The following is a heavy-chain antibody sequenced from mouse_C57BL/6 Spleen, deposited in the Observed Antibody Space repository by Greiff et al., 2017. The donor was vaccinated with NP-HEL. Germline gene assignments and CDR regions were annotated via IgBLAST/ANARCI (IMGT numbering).Heavy chain of an antibody. CDR2: ISGGGGNT. J-gene: IGHJ2*01. CDR1: GFTFSSYT. V-gene: IGHV5-9*01. D-gene: IGHD1-1*01. Sequence: EVKVVESGGGLVKPGGSLKLSCAASGFTFSSYTMSWVRQTPEKRLEWVATISGGGGNTYYPDSVKGRFTISRDNAKNTLYLQMSSLRSEDTALYYCARHYYGDYFDYWGQGTTLTVSS. CDR3: ARHYYGDYFDY.